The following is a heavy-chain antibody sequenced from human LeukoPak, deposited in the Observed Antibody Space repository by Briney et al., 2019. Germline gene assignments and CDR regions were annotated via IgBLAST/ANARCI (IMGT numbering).Heavy chain of an antibody. CDR1: GFTFSSYP. D-gene: IGHD1-26*01. V-gene: IGHV3-30*02. CDR2: IRYDGSNK. Sequence: PGGSLRLSCAASGFTFSSYPMHWVRQAPGKGLEWVAFIRYDGSNKYYADSVKGRFTISRDNSKNTLYLQMNSLRAEDTAVYYCAKRESSLSGSYPDAFDIWGQGTMVTVSS. CDR3: AKRESSLSGSYPDAFDI. J-gene: IGHJ3*02.